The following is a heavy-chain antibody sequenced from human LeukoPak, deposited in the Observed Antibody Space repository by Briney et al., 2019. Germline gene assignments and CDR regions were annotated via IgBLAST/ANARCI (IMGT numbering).Heavy chain of an antibody. CDR1: GYTFTGYY. CDR2: INPNSGDT. V-gene: IGHV1-2*02. D-gene: IGHD5-12*01. CDR3: AREQMATIRGDYFDY. Sequence: ASVKASCKASGYTFTGYYIHWVRQAPGQGLEWMGWINPNSGDTNYAQKFQGRVTMTRDTSISTAYMELSRLRSDDTAVYYCAREQMATIRGDYFDYWGQGTLVTVSS. J-gene: IGHJ4*02.